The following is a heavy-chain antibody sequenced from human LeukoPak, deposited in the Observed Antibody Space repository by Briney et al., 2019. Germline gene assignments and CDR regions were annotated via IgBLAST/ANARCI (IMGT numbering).Heavy chain of an antibody. CDR1: GYSFTTYW. V-gene: IGHV5-51*01. J-gene: IGHJ4*02. D-gene: IGHD6-13*01. CDR3: AKLRGQQLVLFYFDY. Sequence: NHGESLKISCKGSGYSFTTYWIGWVRQMPGKGLEWMGIIYPGDSDTRYSPSFQGQVTISADKSISTAYLQWSSLKASDTAMHYCAKLRGQQLVLFYFDYWGQGTLVTVSS. CDR2: IYPGDSDT.